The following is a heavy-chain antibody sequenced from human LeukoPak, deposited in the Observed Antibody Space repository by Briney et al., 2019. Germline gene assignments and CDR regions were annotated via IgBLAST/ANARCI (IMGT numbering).Heavy chain of an antibody. CDR1: GYTFTSYG. D-gene: IGHD3-9*01. CDR2: ISAYNGNT. Sequence: GASVKVSCKASGYTFTSYGISWVRQAPGQGLEWMGWISAYNGNTNYAQKLQGRVTMTTDTSTSTAYMELRSLRSDDTAVYYCARGDYDILTGYFFPFDYWGQGTLVTVSS. J-gene: IGHJ4*02. CDR3: ARGDYDILTGYFFPFDY. V-gene: IGHV1-18*01.